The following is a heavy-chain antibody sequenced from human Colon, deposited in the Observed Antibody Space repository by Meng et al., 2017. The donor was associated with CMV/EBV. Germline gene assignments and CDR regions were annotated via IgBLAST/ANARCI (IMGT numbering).Heavy chain of an antibody. CDR3: ARVGDYPGGYFDY. V-gene: IGHV3-64*02. CDR2: ISSNGGST. CDR1: GFTFSSYA. Sequence: GESLKISCAASGFTFSSYAMHWVRQAPGKGLEYVSAISSNGGSTYYADSVKGRFTISRDNSKNTLYLQMGSLRAEDMAVYYCARVGDYPGGYFDYWGQGTLVTVSS. D-gene: IGHD4-17*01. J-gene: IGHJ4*02.